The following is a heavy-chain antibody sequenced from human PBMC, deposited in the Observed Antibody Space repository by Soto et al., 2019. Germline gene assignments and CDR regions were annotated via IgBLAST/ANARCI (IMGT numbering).Heavy chain of an antibody. D-gene: IGHD4-17*01. CDR2: LSSSSTYI. CDR3: SVGGINYVDYRSMDV. Sequence: EVQLVESGGGLVKPGGSLRLSCAASGFTFSSYNMNWVRQAPGKGLEWVSSLSSSSTYIYYADSVKGRFTISRDNAKNSMYLQMNSLRAEDTAVYDWSVGGINYVDYRSMDVWGKGTTVTVSS. CDR1: GFTFSSYN. J-gene: IGHJ6*03. V-gene: IGHV3-21*01.